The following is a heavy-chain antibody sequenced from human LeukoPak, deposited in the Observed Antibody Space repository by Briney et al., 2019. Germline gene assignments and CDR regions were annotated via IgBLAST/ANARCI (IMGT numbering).Heavy chain of an antibody. J-gene: IGHJ6*03. Sequence: LGGSLRLSCAASGFIFSKYAMSWVRQAPGKGLEWVANIKQDGSEKYYVDSVKGRFTISRDNAKNSLYLQMNSLRAEDTAVYYCARGDCGGDCYSLTNYYYYYMDVWGKGTTVTVSS. CDR3: ARGDCGGDCYSLTNYYYYYMDV. CDR2: IKQDGSEK. D-gene: IGHD2-21*02. V-gene: IGHV3-7*04. CDR1: GFIFSKYA.